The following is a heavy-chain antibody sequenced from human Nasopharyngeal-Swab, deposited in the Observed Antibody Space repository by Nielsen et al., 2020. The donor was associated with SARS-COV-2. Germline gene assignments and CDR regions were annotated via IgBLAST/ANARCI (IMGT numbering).Heavy chain of an antibody. CDR2: ISSSSSTI. Sequence: GESLKISCAASGFTFSSYSMNWVRQAPGKGLEWVSYISSSSSTIYYADSVKGRFTISRDNAKNSLYLQMNSLRAEDTAVYYCASVLVVPAAIINWPYGMDVWGQGTTVTVSS. D-gene: IGHD2-2*01. CDR3: ASVLVVPAAIINWPYGMDV. V-gene: IGHV3-48*01. J-gene: IGHJ6*02. CDR1: GFTFSSYS.